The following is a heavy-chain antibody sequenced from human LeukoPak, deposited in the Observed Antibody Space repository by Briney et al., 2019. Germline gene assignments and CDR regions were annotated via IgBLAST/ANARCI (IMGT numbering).Heavy chain of an antibody. J-gene: IGHJ5*02. V-gene: IGHV5-51*01. D-gene: IGHD6-13*01. CDR3: ARIYSSSSSWFDP. CDR2: IYPSDSDT. CDR1: GYTFTTSR. Sequence: GESLKISCKGSGYTFTTSRIGWVRQMPGKGLEWMGIIYPSDSDTRYSPSFQGQVTISADTSISTAYLQWSSLKASDTAMYYCARIYSSSSSWFDPWGQGTLVTVSS.